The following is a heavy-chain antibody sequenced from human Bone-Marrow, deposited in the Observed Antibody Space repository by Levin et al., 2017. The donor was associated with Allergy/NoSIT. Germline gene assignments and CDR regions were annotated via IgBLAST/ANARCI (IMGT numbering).Heavy chain of an antibody. D-gene: IGHD6-13*01. V-gene: IGHV4-39*01. J-gene: IGHJ4*02. CDR2: IYYSGST. CDR3: ARHGIAAAGTEY. Sequence: SETLSLTCTVSGGSISSSSYYWGWIRQPPGKGLEWIGSIYYSGSTYYNPSLKSRVTISVDTSKNQFSLKLSSVTAADTAVYYCARHGIAAAGTEYWGQGTLVTVSS. CDR1: GGSISSSSYY.